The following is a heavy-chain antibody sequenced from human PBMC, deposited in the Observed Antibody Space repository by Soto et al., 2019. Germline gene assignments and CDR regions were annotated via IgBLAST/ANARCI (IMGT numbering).Heavy chain of an antibody. J-gene: IGHJ6*02. CDR3: ARGNPFNYAGFDV. D-gene: IGHD3-16*01. CDR1: GYTYSDFD. V-gene: IGHV1-8*01. CDR2: MNAKSGDT. Sequence: QAHLEQSGAELKRPGASVKVSCKASGYTYSDFDINWLRQASGQGPEWMGWMNAKSGDTFFAQRFQGKFNMTWDTSLSTAYMEVGSLTSDDTAIYYCARGNPFNYAGFDVWGQGTTVAVSS.